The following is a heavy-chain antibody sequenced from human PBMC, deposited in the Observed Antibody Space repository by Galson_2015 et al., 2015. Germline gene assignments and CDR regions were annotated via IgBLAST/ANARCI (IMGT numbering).Heavy chain of an antibody. CDR3: AAGKDVDIVATIDY. Sequence: SLRLSCAASGFTFSSYAMHWVRQAPGKGLEWVAVISYDGSNKYYADSVKGRFTISRDNSKNTLYLQMNSLRAEDTAVYYCAAGKDVDIVATIDYWGQGTLVTVSS. V-gene: IGHV3-30*01. D-gene: IGHD5-12*01. J-gene: IGHJ4*02. CDR2: ISYDGSNK. CDR1: GFTFSSYA.